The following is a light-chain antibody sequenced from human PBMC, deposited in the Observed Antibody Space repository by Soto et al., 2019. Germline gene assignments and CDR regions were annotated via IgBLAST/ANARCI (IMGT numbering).Light chain of an antibody. CDR1: QSVSSSY. CDR2: GAS. V-gene: IGKV3-20*01. J-gene: IGKJ4*01. Sequence: EIVLTQSPGTLSLSPGERATLSCRARQSVSSSYLAWYQQKPGQAPRLLIYGASSRATGITDRFSGSGSGTDFTITISRLEPEDVAVYYCQQYGSYPLTFGGGTKVEIK. CDR3: QQYGSYPLT.